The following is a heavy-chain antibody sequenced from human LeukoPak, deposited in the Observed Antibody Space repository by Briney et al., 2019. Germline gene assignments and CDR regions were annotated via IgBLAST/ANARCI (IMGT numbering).Heavy chain of an antibody. J-gene: IGHJ4*02. D-gene: IGHD6-13*01. CDR3: ARAIAAARVDY. V-gene: IGHV4-59*01. Sequence: SETLSLTCTVSGGSISGYYWSWIRQPPGRGLEWIGYVYYSGNTNYNPSLKSRVTMSVDTSKNQFSLKLSSVTAADTAVYYCARAIAAARVDYWGQGTLVTVSS. CDR2: VYYSGNT. CDR1: GGSISGYY.